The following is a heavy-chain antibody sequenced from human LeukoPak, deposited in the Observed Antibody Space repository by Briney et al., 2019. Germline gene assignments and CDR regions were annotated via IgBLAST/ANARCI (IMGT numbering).Heavy chain of an antibody. V-gene: IGHV4-59*08. CDR3: ARRTKVYYYDSSGQGDAFDI. CDR2: IYNSAST. CDR1: GGSISSYY. D-gene: IGHD3-22*01. J-gene: IGHJ3*02. Sequence: SETLSLTCTVPGGSISSYYWSWIRQPPGKGLEWIGYIYNSASTNYNPSLKSRVTISVDTSKKQFSLKLNSVTAADTAVYYCARRTKVYYYDSSGQGDAFDIWGQGTMVTVSS.